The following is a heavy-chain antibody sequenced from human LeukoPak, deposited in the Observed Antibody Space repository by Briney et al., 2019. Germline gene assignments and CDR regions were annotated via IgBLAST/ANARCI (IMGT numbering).Heavy chain of an antibody. Sequence: GGSLRLSCAASVFIFSKVWMNWVRQAPGKGLEWVGRIKTESEGETKDYAAPVKGRFTVSRDDSKNTFYLVMNSLKIDDTAIYYCTTGIDDGGGYWGQGTLVTVSS. J-gene: IGHJ4*02. CDR1: VFIFSKVW. CDR3: TTGIDDGGGY. V-gene: IGHV3-15*07. CDR2: IKTESEGETK. D-gene: IGHD3-10*01.